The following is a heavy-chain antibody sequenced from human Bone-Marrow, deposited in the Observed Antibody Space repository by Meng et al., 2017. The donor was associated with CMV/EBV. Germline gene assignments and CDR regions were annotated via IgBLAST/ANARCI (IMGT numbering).Heavy chain of an antibody. CDR3: ARGRITIFGVVIIPYFDY. D-gene: IGHD3-3*01. CDR2: INPNSGGT. J-gene: IGHJ4*02. Sequence: ASVKVSCKASGYTFTGYYMHWVRQAPGQGLEWMGWINPNSGGTNYAQKFQGRVTMTRDTSISTAYMELSRLRSDDTAVYYCARGRITIFGVVIIPYFDYWGQGTLGTVS. CDR1: GYTFTGYY. V-gene: IGHV1-2*02.